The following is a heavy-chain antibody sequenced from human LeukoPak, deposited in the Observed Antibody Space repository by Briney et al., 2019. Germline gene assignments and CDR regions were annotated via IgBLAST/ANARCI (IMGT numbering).Heavy chain of an antibody. CDR3: SKAGDTNYYRYGDY. Sequence: GGSLRLSCAASGFTFSSYAMSWVRQAPGKGLEWVSAISGSGGSTYYADSVKGRFTISRDNSKNTLYLQMNSLRAEDTALYYCSKAGDTNYYRYGDYWGQGTLVTVSS. CDR2: ISGSGGST. V-gene: IGHV3-23*01. CDR1: GFTFSSYA. D-gene: IGHD5-18*01. J-gene: IGHJ4*02.